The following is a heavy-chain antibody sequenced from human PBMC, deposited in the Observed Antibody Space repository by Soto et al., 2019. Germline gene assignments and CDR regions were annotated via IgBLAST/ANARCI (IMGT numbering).Heavy chain of an antibody. J-gene: IGHJ4*02. D-gene: IGHD2-2*01. V-gene: IGHV3-23*01. Sequence: EVPLLESGGGLVQPGGSLRLSCAASGFTFSSYAMSWGRPAPGTGLEWVSGINAKGDSTYYADSVKGRFAVSRDNSMNTLYLQMNSLRVDDTAIYYCAHGGVPAAVPRWGFDFWGQGTLVTVSS. CDR3: AHGGVPAAVPRWGFDF. CDR1: GFTFSSYA. CDR2: INAKGDST.